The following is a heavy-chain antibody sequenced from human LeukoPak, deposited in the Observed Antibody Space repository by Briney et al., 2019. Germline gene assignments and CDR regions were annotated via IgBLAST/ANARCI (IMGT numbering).Heavy chain of an antibody. CDR1: GFTFRSCW. CDR2: IKQDGSDK. CDR3: ARDPMATLDY. J-gene: IGHJ4*02. V-gene: IGHV3-7*01. D-gene: IGHD3-10*01. Sequence: PGGSLRLSCAASGFTFRSCWMSWVRRSTGKAVEWVANIKQDGSDKYYVDSVKGRFTISRDNAKNSLYLQMNSLRAEDTAVYYCARDPMATLDYWGQGTLVTVSS.